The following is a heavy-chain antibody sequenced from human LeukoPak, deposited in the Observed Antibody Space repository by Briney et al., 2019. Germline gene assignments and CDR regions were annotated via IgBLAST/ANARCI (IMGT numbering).Heavy chain of an antibody. CDR1: GFTFSGYW. CDR3: ARDPHYYGSGSYFNY. D-gene: IGHD3-10*01. CDR2: INNDGVSI. V-gene: IGHV3-74*01. Sequence: GGSLRLSCAASGFTFSGYWMHWVRQVPGKGLVWVSRINNDGVSISYADSVKGRFTISRDKAKNTLFLQMNSLRAEDTAVYYCARDPHYYGSGSYFNYWGQGTLVTVSS. J-gene: IGHJ4*02.